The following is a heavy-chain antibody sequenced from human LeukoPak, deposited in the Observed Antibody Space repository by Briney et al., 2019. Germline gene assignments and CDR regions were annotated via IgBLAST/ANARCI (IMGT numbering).Heavy chain of an antibody. Sequence: SXAXSXXXFSSXAMXWVRQAPGKXLEWXXXXSYDGSNKYYADSVKGRFTISRDNSKNTLYLQMNSLRAEDTAVYYCARAVDILTQGLSLFDYWGQGTLVTVSS. CDR1: XXXFSSXA. D-gene: IGHD3-9*01. V-gene: IGHV3-30-3*01. CDR2: XSYDGSNK. CDR3: ARAVDILTQGLSLFDY. J-gene: IGHJ4*02.